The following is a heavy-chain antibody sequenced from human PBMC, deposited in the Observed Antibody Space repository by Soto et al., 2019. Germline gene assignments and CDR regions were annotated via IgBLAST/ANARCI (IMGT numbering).Heavy chain of an antibody. Sequence: QVQLVQSGAEVKKPGSSVKVSCKASGGTFSSYAISWVRQAPGQGLEWMGGIIPIFGTANYAQKFPGRATITADESTSTAYMELSSLRSEDTAVDYCARAGRNGNDVSWPSYDYWGQGTLVTVSS. CDR1: GGTFSSYA. V-gene: IGHV1-69*12. CDR3: ARAGRNGNDVSWPSYDY. J-gene: IGHJ4*02. D-gene: IGHD1-1*01. CDR2: IIPIFGTA.